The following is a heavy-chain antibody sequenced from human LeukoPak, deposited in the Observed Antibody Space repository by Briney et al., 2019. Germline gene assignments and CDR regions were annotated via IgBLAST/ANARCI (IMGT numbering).Heavy chain of an antibody. D-gene: IGHD1-26*01. V-gene: IGHV4-39*01. J-gene: IGHJ4*02. Sequence: SETLSLTCSGSGRSIINTSSFWGWIRQPPGKGLEWIGSLHHSGTNSYNPSLKNRVTMSVDTSRNELFLSLTSVTAADTAIYYCVRLSALQILGDPYNWGQRTLVTVSS. CDR1: GRSIINTSSF. CDR3: VRLSALQILGDPYN. CDR2: LHHSGTN.